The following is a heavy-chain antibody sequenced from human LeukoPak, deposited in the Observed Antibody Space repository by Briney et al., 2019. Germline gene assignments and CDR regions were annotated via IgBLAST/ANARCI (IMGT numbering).Heavy chain of an antibody. D-gene: IGHD1-14*01. CDR2: IKTKTDGGTT. V-gene: IGHV3-15*01. CDR1: GFTFSSYW. CDR3: TTDFQPRITVLSI. J-gene: IGHJ3*02. Sequence: GGSLRLSCAASGFTFSSYWMSWVRQAPGKGLEWVGRIKTKTDGGTTDYAAPVKGRFTISRDDSKNTLYLQMNSLETEDTAVYYCTTDFQPRITVLSIWGQGTMVTVSS.